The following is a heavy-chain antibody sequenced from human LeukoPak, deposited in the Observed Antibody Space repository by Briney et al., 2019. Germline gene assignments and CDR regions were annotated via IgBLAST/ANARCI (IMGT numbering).Heavy chain of an antibody. Sequence: GGSLRLSCAASGFTFSSYGMHWVRQAPGKGLEWVAFMRSDGINKHYGDSVKGRFTIFRDNSKNTVYLQMNSLRAEDTAVYYCAKALEVFWSGYYNPFDYWGRGTLVTVSS. J-gene: IGHJ4*02. V-gene: IGHV3-30*02. CDR3: AKALEVFWSGYYNPFDY. D-gene: IGHD3-3*01. CDR2: MRSDGINK. CDR1: GFTFSSYG.